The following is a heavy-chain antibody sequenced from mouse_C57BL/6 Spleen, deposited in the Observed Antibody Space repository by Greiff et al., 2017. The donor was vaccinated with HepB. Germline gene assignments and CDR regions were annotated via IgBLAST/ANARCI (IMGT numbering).Heavy chain of an antibody. J-gene: IGHJ2*01. V-gene: IGHV2-2*01. D-gene: IGHD3-3*01. CDR1: GFSFTSYG. Sequence: VKVEESGPGLVQPSQSLSITCTVSGFSFTSYGVHWVRQSPGKGLEWLGVIWSGGSTDYNAAFISRLSISKDNSKSQVFFKMNSLQADDTAIYYCARGDALGPYYFDYWGQGTTLTVSS. CDR2: IWSGGST. CDR3: ARGDALGPYYFDY.